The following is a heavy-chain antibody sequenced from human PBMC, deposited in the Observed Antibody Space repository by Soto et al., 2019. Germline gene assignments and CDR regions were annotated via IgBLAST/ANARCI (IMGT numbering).Heavy chain of an antibody. D-gene: IGHD3-16*01. CDR3: ASGGKWFDP. CDR1: GGSISNYY. V-gene: IGHV4-59*01. CDR2: MYYNGNI. J-gene: IGHJ5*02. Sequence: QLQVLESGPGLVRPSETLSLTCNVSGGSISNYYWTWIRQSPEKGLEWIGYMYYNGNINYNPSLKSRVTISIDTSKNEFSLTLKSVNAADTAVYYCASGGKWFDPWGQGLLVTVSS.